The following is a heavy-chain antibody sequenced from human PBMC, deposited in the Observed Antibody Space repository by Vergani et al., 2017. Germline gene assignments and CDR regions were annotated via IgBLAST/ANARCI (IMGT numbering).Heavy chain of an antibody. Sequence: EVELVQSGPEMRKPGESLKISCKGSEYSFGNYWIGWVRQMPGKGLEWMGIIYPADSDTRYSPSFQGQLTISAYKSISTAFLQWDSLKASDTALYYCARHTTYTDSWGQGTLVTVSS. D-gene: IGHD1-1*01. CDR1: EYSFGNYW. V-gene: IGHV5-51*01. CDR3: ARHTTYTDS. CDR2: IYPADSDT. J-gene: IGHJ4*02.